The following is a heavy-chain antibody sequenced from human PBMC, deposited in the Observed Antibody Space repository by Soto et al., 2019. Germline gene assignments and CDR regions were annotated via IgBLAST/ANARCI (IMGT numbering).Heavy chain of an antibody. Sequence: VESLKISCKGSGYSFTSYWISWVRQIPWKGLEWMGRIDPVDSYTNYSPSFQGHATISADKSISTAYLQWSSLKASDTAMYYCARDRPGYMDYYYGMDVWGKGNTVAVSA. CDR3: ARDRPGYMDYYYGMDV. V-gene: IGHV5-10-1*01. J-gene: IGHJ6*04. CDR2: IDPVDSYT. CDR1: GYSFTSYW. D-gene: IGHD5-18*01.